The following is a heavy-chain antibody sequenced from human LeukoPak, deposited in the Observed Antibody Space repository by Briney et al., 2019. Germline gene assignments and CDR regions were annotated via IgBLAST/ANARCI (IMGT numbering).Heavy chain of an antibody. D-gene: IGHD5-18*01. J-gene: IGHJ4*02. Sequence: SETLSLTCTVSGGSISSSSAYWGWIPQPPGKGLEWIVSIYYSKNTYYNPSLKSRVTISADTSKNQFSLTLGSVSATDTAVYYCVSPRGFSYGYFDYWGQGTLVTVSS. V-gene: IGHV4-39*01. CDR1: GGSISSSSAY. CDR3: VSPRGFSYGYFDY. CDR2: IYYSKNT.